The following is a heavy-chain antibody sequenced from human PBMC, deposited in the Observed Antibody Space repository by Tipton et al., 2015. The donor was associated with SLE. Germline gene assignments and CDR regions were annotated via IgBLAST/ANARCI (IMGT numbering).Heavy chain of an antibody. D-gene: IGHD2-2*01. CDR2: IYYSGST. J-gene: IGHJ4*02. Sequence: GLVKPSETLSLTCTVSGASISSYYWSWIRQPPGKGLEWIGYIYYSGSTNYNPSLKSRVTISVDTSKNQFSLKLSSVTAADTAVYYCARHGDSLMPPDYWGQGTLVTVSS. V-gene: IGHV4-59*08. CDR3: ARHGDSLMPPDY. CDR1: GASISSYY.